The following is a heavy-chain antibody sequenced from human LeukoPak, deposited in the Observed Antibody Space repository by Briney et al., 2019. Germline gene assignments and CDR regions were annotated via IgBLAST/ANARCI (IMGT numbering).Heavy chain of an antibody. CDR3: AKDSRGANFFGDFDY. V-gene: IGHV3-33*06. D-gene: IGHD3-10*01. CDR2: ISNDGSKT. CDR1: GFTFSLYG. Sequence: GGSLRLSCAASGFTFSLYGMHWGRQAPGMGLEWVALISNDGSKTYYADSVKGRFTISRDNSKNTVYLQVSSLRADDTAVYYCAKDSRGANFFGDFDYWGQGTLVTVSS. J-gene: IGHJ4*02.